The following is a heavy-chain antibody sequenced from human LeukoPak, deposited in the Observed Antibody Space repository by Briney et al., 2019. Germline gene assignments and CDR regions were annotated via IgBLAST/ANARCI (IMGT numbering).Heavy chain of an antibody. V-gene: IGHV3-74*01. Sequence: GRSLRLSCAASGFTFSSYTMHWVRQAPGKGLVWVSRINSDGSSTSYADAVKGRFTISRDNAKNTLYLQMNSLRAEDTAVYYCTRGFRVGDYWGQGTLVTVSS. CDR1: GFTFSSYT. J-gene: IGHJ4*02. CDR3: TRGFRVGDY. CDR2: INSDGSST. D-gene: IGHD3-10*01.